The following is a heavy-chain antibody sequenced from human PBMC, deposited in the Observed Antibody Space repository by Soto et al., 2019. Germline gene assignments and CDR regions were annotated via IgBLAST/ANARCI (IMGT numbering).Heavy chain of an antibody. J-gene: IGHJ4*02. CDR3: ARYLISGYYLDY. CDR2: ISGSGGIA. V-gene: IGHV3-23*01. CDR1: GFTFSTNA. Sequence: EMQLLESGGDLVQPGGSLRLSCAASGFTFSTNAMTWVRQAPGKGLEWVSVISGSGGIAYYADSVKGRFTISRDNSRNTVYLQMNSLRAEDTAIYYCARYLISGYYLDYWGQGTLVTVSS. D-gene: IGHD3-22*01.